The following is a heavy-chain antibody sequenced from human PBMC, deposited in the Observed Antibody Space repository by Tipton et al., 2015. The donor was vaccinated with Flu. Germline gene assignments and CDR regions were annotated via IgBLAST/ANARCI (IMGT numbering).Heavy chain of an antibody. J-gene: IGHJ5*02. CDR3: ARGSGSGTFVIFDP. Sequence: PGLVKPSETLSLTCTVSGGSLSSFYWTWIRQPAGKELQWIGRVYSSGTTYFNPSLKSRLTMSVDASKNQVYMTLKSVTAADTAVYYCARGSGSGTFVIFDPWGQGRQVTVSS. CDR2: VYSSGTT. V-gene: IGHV4-4*07. D-gene: IGHD3-10*01. CDR1: GGSLSSFY.